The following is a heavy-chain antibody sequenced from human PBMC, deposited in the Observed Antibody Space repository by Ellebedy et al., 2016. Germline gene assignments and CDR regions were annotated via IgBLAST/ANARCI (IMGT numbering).Heavy chain of an antibody. D-gene: IGHD3-16*02. J-gene: IGHJ4*02. V-gene: IGHV1-18*01. CDR1: GYTFNSHS. CDR2: ISTYTGNT. Sequence: ASVKVSXKTSGYTFNSHSISWVRQAPGQGLEWVGWISTYTGNTNYTQRVQGRVSLTTDTSTSTAYLELRSLRSDDTAVYYCGRDSLGYTSLTDYWGQGTLVIVSS. CDR3: GRDSLGYTSLTDY.